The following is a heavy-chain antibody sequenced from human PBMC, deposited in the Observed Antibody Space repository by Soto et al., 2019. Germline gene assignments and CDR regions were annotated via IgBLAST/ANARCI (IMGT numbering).Heavy chain of an antibody. V-gene: IGHV1-69*13. CDR2: IIPIFGTA. CDR1: GGTFSSYA. J-gene: IGHJ6*02. CDR3: AQIWRGDRNYYYYGMDV. Sequence: SVQVSSKASGGTFSSYAISCVRQAPGHGLEWMGGIIPIFGTANYAEKFPGRDTITADESTSTAYMEQSSLRSEDTAVYYCAQIWRGDRNYYYYGMDVWGQGTTVTVS. D-gene: IGHD3-3*01.